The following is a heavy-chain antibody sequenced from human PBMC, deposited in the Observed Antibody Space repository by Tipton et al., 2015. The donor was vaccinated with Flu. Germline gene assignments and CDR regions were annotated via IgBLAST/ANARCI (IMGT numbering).Heavy chain of an antibody. J-gene: IGHJ5*02. Sequence: SLRLSCAASGFTVSSSYMSWVRQAPGKGLEWVSILYSGGVTHYAGSVKGRLTISRDNSKNTLYLQMNSLRAEDTAVYYCARRDYSNYVSDPNNWFDPWGQGTLVTVSS. D-gene: IGHD4-11*01. CDR1: GFTVSSSY. V-gene: IGHV3-53*05. CDR3: ARRDYSNYVSDPNNWFDP. CDR2: LYSGGVT.